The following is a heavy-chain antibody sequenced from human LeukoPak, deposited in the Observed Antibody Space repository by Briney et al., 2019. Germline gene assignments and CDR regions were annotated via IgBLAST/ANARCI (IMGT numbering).Heavy chain of an antibody. V-gene: IGHV3-48*01. D-gene: IGHD3-9*01. CDR2: INTKSKSM. CDR3: VRDRDWALDY. CDR1: GFTFNTFT. J-gene: IGHJ4*02. Sequence: GGSLRLSCLASGFTFNTFTMNWVRQAPGKGLEWISFINTKSKSMYYADSVKGRFTISRDNFRNSLYLQMNNLRAEDTALYYCVRDRDWALDYWGQGTLVTVSS.